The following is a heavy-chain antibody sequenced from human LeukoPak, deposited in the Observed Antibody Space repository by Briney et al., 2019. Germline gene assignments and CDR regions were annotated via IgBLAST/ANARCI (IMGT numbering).Heavy chain of an antibody. CDR2: ISSSSSYI. CDR3: ARGYCSSTSCYYFDY. D-gene: IGHD2-2*01. Sequence: GGSLRLSCAASGFTFSSYSMNWVRQAPGKGLEWVPSISSSSSYIYYADSVKGRFTISRDNAKNSLYLQMNSLRAEDTAVYYCARGYCSSTSCYYFDYWGQGTLVTVSS. CDR1: GFTFSSYS. J-gene: IGHJ4*02. V-gene: IGHV3-21*01.